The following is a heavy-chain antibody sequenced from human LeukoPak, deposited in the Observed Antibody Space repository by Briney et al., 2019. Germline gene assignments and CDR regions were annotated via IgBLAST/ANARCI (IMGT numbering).Heavy chain of an antibody. CDR2: IYYSGST. CDR1: GGSISSSSYY. CDR3: ARCPTVTPYYYYMDV. V-gene: IGHV4-39*01. J-gene: IGHJ6*03. D-gene: IGHD4-11*01. Sequence: PSETLSLTCIVSGGSISSSSYYWGWIRQPPGKGLEWIGSIYYSGSTYYNPSLKSRVTISVDTSKNQFSLKLSSVTAADTAVYYCARCPTVTPYYYYMDVWGKGTTVTVSS.